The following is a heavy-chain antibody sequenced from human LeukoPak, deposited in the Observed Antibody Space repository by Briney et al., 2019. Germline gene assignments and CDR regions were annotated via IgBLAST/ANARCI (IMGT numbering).Heavy chain of an antibody. V-gene: IGHV1-46*01. D-gene: IGHD5-12*01. CDR3: ARDLSGYDCY. J-gene: IGHJ4*02. CDR2: INPSGGST. CDR1: GYTFTTYY. Sequence: ASVKVSCKASGYTFTTYYIHWVRQAPGQGLERMGRINPSGGSTSYAQKFQGRVTMTRDTSTSTVYMELSSLRSEDTAAYYCARDLSGYDCYWGQGTLVTVSS.